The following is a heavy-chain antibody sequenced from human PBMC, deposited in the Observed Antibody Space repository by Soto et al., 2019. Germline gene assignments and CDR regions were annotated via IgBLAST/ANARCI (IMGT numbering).Heavy chain of an antibody. J-gene: IGHJ4*02. Sequence: GGSLRLSCVASGFTFRSYTMNWVRRAPGKGLEWVSGIRGFSPYAFYAGSVKGRFTISRDNAKNSLYLQVHSLTAEDTAVYYCAKDRRAGGNSAFYFDFWGQGAQVTVSS. V-gene: IGHV3-21*04. CDR1: GFTFRSYT. D-gene: IGHD3-16*01. CDR3: AKDRRAGGNSAFYFDF. CDR2: IRGFSPYA.